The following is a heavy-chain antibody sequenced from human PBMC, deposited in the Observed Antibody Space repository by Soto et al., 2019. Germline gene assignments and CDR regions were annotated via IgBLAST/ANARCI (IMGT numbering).Heavy chain of an antibody. Sequence: SETLSLTCAVSGGSISSGGYSWSWIRQPPGKGLEWIGYIYHSGSTYYNPSLKSRVTISVDRSKNQFSLKLSSVTAADTAVYFCARVPYSDSNGFLLGANFFDFWGQGILVTVSS. CDR3: ARVPYSDSNGFLLGANFFDF. CDR2: IYHSGST. D-gene: IGHD3-9*01. J-gene: IGHJ4*02. V-gene: IGHV4-30-2*01. CDR1: GGSISSGGYS.